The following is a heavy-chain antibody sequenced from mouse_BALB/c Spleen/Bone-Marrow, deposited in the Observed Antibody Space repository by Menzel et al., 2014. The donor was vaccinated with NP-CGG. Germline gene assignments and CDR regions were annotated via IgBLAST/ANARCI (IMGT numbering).Heavy chain of an antibody. Sequence: VQLQQSGTVLARPGASVKMSCKASGYSFTRYWMHWVKQRPGQGLEWIGVIYPGNSDTTYNQKFKGKAELTAVTSASTAYMELSSLTNEDSAVYYCTRSYYDYGGFPYWGQGTLVTVSA. D-gene: IGHD2-4*01. CDR1: GYSFTRYW. J-gene: IGHJ3*01. CDR3: TRSYYDYGGFPY. CDR2: IYPGNSDT. V-gene: IGHV1-5*01.